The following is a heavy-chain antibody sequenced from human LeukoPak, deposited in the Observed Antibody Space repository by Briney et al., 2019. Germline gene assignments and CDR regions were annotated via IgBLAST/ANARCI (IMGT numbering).Heavy chain of an antibody. CDR2: MNPNSGNT. Sequence: ASVKVSCKASGYTFTSYDINWVRQATGQGLEWMGWMNPNSGNTGYAQKFQGRVTMTRNTSISTAYMELSSLRSEDTAVYYCVRGSCSSTSCYVFSLDFDYWGQGTLVTVSS. CDR3: VRGSCSSTSCYVFSLDFDY. J-gene: IGHJ4*02. CDR1: GYTFTSYD. D-gene: IGHD2-2*01. V-gene: IGHV1-8*01.